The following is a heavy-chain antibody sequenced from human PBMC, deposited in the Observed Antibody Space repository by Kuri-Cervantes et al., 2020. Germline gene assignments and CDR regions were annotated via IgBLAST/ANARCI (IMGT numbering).Heavy chain of an antibody. CDR1: GYTFTSYD. D-gene: IGHD6-6*01. CDR3: ARAPRESDAR. Sequence: ASVKVSCKASGYTFTSYDINWVRQATGQGLEWLGYMNPGRGNTGYAQKFQGRLTMTVDTSISTAYMELSGLTSEDTAIYYCARAPRESDARWGQGTLVTVSS. J-gene: IGHJ4*02. CDR2: MNPGRGNT. V-gene: IGHV1-8*01.